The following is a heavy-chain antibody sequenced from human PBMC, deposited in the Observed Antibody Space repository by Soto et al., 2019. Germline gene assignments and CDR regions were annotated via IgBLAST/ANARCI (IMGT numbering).Heavy chain of an antibody. Sequence: SETLSLTCAVYGGSFSGYYWSWIRQPPGKGLEWIGETNHSGSTNYNPSLKSRVTISVDTSKNQFSLKLSSVTAADTAVYYCARGKRYFDWSRNQYYFDYWGQGTLVTVSS. CDR1: GGSFSGYY. J-gene: IGHJ4*02. CDR3: ARGKRYFDWSRNQYYFDY. CDR2: TNHSGST. D-gene: IGHD3-9*01. V-gene: IGHV4-34*01.